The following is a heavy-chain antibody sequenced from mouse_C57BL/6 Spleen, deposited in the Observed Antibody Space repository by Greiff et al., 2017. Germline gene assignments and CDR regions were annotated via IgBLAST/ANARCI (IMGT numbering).Heavy chain of an antibody. CDR2: INPSSGYT. J-gene: IGHJ4*01. V-gene: IGHV1-4*01. CDR1: GYTFTSYT. CDR3: ARNYYGSSYGYYAMDY. Sequence: VQLQQSGAELARPGASVKMSCKASGYTFTSYTMHWVKQRPGQGLEWIGYINPSSGYTKYNQKFKDTATLTADKSSSTAYMQLSSLTSEDSAVYYCARNYYGSSYGYYAMDYWGQGTSVTVSS. D-gene: IGHD1-1*01.